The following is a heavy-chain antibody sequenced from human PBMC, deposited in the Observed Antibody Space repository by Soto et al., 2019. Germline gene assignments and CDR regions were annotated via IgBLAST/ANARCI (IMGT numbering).Heavy chain of an antibody. CDR3: ARSRSGTAAYYYYYYMDV. CDR2: MNPNSGNT. CDR1: GYTFTSYD. J-gene: IGHJ6*03. Sequence: ASVKVSCKSSGYTFTSYDINCVRQATGQRLEWMGWMNPNSGNTGYAQKFQGRVTMTRNTSISTAYMELSSLRSGDTAVYYRARSRSGTAAYYYYYYMDVWGKGTTVTVSS. D-gene: IGHD1-7*01. V-gene: IGHV1-8*01.